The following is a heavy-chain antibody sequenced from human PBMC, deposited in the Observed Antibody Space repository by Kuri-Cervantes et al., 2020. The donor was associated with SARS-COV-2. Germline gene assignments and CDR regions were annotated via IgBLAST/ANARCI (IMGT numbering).Heavy chain of an antibody. D-gene: IGHD3-16*01. Sequence: SETLSLTCTVSGGSISSHYWSWIRQPPGKGLEWIGYIYYSGSTNYNPSLKSRVTISVDTSKNQFSLKLSSVTAADTAVYYCARDGAWGPVEGFDYWGQGTLVTVSS. CDR2: IYYSGST. V-gene: IGHV4-59*11. CDR3: ARDGAWGPVEGFDY. J-gene: IGHJ4*02. CDR1: GGSISSHY.